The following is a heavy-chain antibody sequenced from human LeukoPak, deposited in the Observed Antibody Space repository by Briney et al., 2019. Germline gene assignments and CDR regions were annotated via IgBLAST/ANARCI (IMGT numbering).Heavy chain of an antibody. CDR3: AREADILVVPAAIKYYYYYGMDV. V-gene: IGHV1-69*06. CDR2: IIPIFGTA. Sequence: SVKVSCKASGGPFSSYAISWVRQAPGQGLEWMGGIIPIFGTANYAQKFPGRVTITADKSTSTAYMELSSLRSEDTAVYYCAREADILVVPAAIKYYYYYGMDVWGKGTTVTVSS. J-gene: IGHJ6*04. D-gene: IGHD2-2*02. CDR1: GGPFSSYA.